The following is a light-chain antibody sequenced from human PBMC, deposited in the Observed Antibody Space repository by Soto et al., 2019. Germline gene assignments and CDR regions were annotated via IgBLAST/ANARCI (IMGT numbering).Light chain of an antibody. J-gene: IGKJ4*01. CDR3: QQYFATPLT. CDR1: QSILYIYNNKNN. V-gene: IGKV4-1*01. CDR2: GAS. Sequence: DIVMTQSPDSLAVSLGERATIHCKSSQSILYIYNNKNNLAWYQQRPGQPPQLLVYGASTRKSGVPDRFSGSGSGTDFTLSISSLQAEDVAVYYCQQYFATPLTFGGGTKVDIK.